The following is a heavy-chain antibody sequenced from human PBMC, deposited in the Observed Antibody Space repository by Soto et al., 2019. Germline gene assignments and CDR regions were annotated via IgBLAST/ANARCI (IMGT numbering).Heavy chain of an antibody. V-gene: IGHV1-69*13. CDR1: GGTFSSYA. J-gene: IGHJ6*02. CDR3: ARTTTGTTRFYYYYGMDV. CDR2: IIPIFGTA. D-gene: IGHD1-1*01. Sequence: SVKVSCKASGGTFSSYAISWVRQAPGQGPEWMGGIIPIFGTANYAQKFQGRVTITADESTSTAYMELSSLRSEDTAVYYCARTTTGTTRFYYYYGMDVWGQGTTVTVSS.